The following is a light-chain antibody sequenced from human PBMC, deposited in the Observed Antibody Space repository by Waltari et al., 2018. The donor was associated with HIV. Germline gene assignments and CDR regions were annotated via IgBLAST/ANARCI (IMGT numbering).Light chain of an antibody. J-gene: IGLJ2*01. V-gene: IGLV6-57*01. CDR1: SGNISRSQ. Sequence: NILLPQPHSVSESPGKTVTISCTRRSGNISRSQMPWYPPRTGNTPTSVIYENKQRPSGVPDRFSGSIDSSSNSASLTISGLKTEDEADYYCQSYDNNNVLFGGGTKLTVL. CDR2: ENK. CDR3: QSYDNNNVL.